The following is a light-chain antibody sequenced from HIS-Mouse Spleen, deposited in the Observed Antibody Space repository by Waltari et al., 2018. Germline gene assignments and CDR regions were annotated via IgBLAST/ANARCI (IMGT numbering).Light chain of an antibody. CDR3: QQYYSYPPT. J-gene: IGKJ4*01. V-gene: IGKV1-8*01. CDR2: AAS. CDR1: QGISSY. Sequence: IRMTQSPSSFSASTGDRVTITCRASQGISSYLAWYQQKPGKAPKLLIYAASTLQSGVPSRFSGSGSGTDFTLTISCLQSEDFATYYCQQYYSYPPTFGGGTKVEIK.